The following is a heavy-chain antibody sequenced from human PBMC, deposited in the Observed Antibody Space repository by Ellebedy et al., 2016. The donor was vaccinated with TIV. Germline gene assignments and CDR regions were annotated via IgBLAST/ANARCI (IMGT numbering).Heavy chain of an antibody. D-gene: IGHD6-19*01. CDR3: TKEGAVAGAPAYLAYDY. Sequence: PGGSLRLSCAASGFIFSSHGMHWVRQAPGKGLEWVAVMSSHGMTTYYADSVKGRFTISRDNSNNSLYLQMNSLRAEDTAVYFCTKEGAVAGAPAYLAYDYWGQGTLVTVSS. CDR2: MSSHGMTT. V-gene: IGHV3-30*13. J-gene: IGHJ4*02. CDR1: GFIFSSHG.